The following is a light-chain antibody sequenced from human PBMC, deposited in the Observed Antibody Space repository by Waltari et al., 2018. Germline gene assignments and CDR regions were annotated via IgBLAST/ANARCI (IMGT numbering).Light chain of an antibody. V-gene: IGKV2-28*01. CDR2: LGS. CDR1: QSLLHSNGYNY. J-gene: IGKJ2*01. CDR3: MQTLQTPFT. Sequence: DIVMTQSPLSLPVTPGEPASISCRSSQSLLHSNGYNYLDWYLQKPGQSPQLLIYLGSNRASGVPDGFSGGGSGTDFTLKISRVEAEDVGVYYCMQTLQTPFTFGQGTKLEIK.